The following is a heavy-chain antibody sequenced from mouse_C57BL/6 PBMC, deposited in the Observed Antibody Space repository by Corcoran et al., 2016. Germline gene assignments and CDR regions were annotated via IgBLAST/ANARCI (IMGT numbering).Heavy chain of an antibody. Sequence: DVQLQESGPGLVKPSQSLSLTCSVTGYSITSGYYWNWIRQFPGNKLEWMGYISYDGSNNYNPSLKNRISITRDTSKNQFFLKLNSVTTEDTATYYCARGVITTVVAPGYWGQGTTLTVSS. D-gene: IGHD1-1*01. J-gene: IGHJ2*01. V-gene: IGHV3-6*01. CDR3: ARGVITTVVAPGY. CDR2: ISYDGSN. CDR1: GYSITSGYY.